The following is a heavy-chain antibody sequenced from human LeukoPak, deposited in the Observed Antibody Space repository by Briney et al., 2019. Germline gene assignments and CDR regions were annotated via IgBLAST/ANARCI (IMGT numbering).Heavy chain of an antibody. D-gene: IGHD6-19*01. V-gene: IGHV3-9*01. Sequence: PGGSLRLSCAASRFTFSNYAMHWVRQAPGKGLEWVSGISWNSGSIGYADSVKGRFTISRDNAKNSLYLQMNSLRAEDTALYYCAKDTSSGWYDDAFDIWGQGTMVTVSS. CDR3: AKDTSSGWYDDAFDI. CDR2: ISWNSGSI. J-gene: IGHJ3*02. CDR1: RFTFSNYA.